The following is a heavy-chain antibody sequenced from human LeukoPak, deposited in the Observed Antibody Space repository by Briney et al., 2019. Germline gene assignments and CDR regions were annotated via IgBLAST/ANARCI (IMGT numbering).Heavy chain of an antibody. CDR2: IYYSGST. J-gene: IGHJ4*02. D-gene: IGHD7-27*01. Sequence: SETLSLTCTASGGSVSSDSYFWSWIRQPPGRGLEWIGYIYYSGSTNYNPSLKSRVTISVDTSKNQFSLKLSSVTAADTAVYYRARDPGARRGYYFDYWGQGTLVTVSS. CDR1: GGSVSSDSYF. CDR3: ARDPGARRGYYFDY. V-gene: IGHV4-61*01.